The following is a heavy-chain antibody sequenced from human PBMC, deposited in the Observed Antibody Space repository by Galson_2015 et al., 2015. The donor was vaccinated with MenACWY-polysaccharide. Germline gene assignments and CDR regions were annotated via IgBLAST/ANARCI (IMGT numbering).Heavy chain of an antibody. V-gene: IGHV3-48*03. D-gene: IGHD3-3*01. CDR3: ARRVADGVVIMFDFYYNAMDV. J-gene: IGHJ6*02. CDR1: GFTFSSYE. CDR2: ISSSGDTK. Sequence: SLRLSCAASGFTFSSYEMNWVRQAPGKGPEWISSISSSGDTKKYVDSVKGRFTISRDNAKNSLYLQMNSLRAEDTAVYYCARRVADGVVIMFDFYYNAMDVWGQGTTVTVSS.